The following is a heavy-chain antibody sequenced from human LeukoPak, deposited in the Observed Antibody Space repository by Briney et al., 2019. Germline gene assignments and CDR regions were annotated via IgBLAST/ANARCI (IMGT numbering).Heavy chain of an antibody. D-gene: IGHD6-13*01. J-gene: IGHJ4*02. Sequence: GGSLRLSCAASGFTFSSYWMHWVRQARGKGLVWVSHIKTDGSSTSYADSVKGRFPISRDNAKNTLYLQMNSLRAEDTAVYYCAREGGYSSSLAYWGQGTLVTVSS. CDR1: GFTFSSYW. CDR3: AREGGYSSSLAY. CDR2: IKTDGSST. V-gene: IGHV3-74*01.